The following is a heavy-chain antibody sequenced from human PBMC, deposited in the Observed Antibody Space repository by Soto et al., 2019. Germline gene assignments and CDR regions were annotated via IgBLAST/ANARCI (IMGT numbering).Heavy chain of an antibody. CDR3: ARGNYGGFDY. Sequence: EVQLVESGGGLVEPGGSLRLSCAASGFTFSYYWMHWVRQTPEKGLVWVARIYSDGSATTYADSVKGRLTISRDNSKNTLYLQMNSLRADDAAVYYCARGNYGGFDYWGQGTLVTVSS. CDR1: GFTFSYYW. V-gene: IGHV3-74*03. CDR2: IYSDGSAT. D-gene: IGHD4-17*01. J-gene: IGHJ4*02.